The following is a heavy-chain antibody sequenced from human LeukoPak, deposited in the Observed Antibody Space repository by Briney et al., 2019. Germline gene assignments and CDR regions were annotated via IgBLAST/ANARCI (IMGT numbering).Heavy chain of an antibody. V-gene: IGHV3-30*02. CDR2: MRYDGSNK. CDR1: GFNFSSYG. J-gene: IGHJ4*02. CDR3: AKDSSSWSTFDY. Sequence: GGSLRFSCAASGFNFSSYGMHWGRQAPGKGGGWVAFMRYDGSNKYYADSVKGRFTISRDNSKNTLYLQMNSLRAEDTAVYYCAKDSSSWSTFDYWGQGTLVTVSS. D-gene: IGHD6-13*01.